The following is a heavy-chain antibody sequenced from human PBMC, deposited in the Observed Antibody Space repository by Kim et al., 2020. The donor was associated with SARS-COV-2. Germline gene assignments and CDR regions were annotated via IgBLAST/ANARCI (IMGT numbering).Heavy chain of an antibody. D-gene: IGHD3-10*01. CDR1: GGSISSYY. V-gene: IGHV4-59*08. J-gene: IGHJ4*02. Sequence: SETLSLTCTVSGGSISSYYWSWIRQPPGKGLEWIAYIYYSGSTNYNPSLKSRVTISVDTSKNQFSLKLSSVTAADTAVYYCARQVWYGGVWYFDHWGQGTLVTVSS. CDR2: IYYSGST. CDR3: ARQVWYGGVWYFDH.